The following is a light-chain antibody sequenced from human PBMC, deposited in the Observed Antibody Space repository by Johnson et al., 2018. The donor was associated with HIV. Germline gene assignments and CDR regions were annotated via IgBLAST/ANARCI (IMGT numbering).Light chain of an antibody. V-gene: IGLV1-51*02. CDR1: SSNIGDNY. CDR2: ENN. CDR3: GTWDSSLSAGGV. Sequence: QSVLTQPPSVSAAPGQRVTISCSGSSSNIGDNYVSWYQQLPGTAPKLLIYENNNRPSGIPARFSGSKSGTSATLAITGLPTGDEADYYCGTWDSSLSAGGVFGTGTKVTVL. J-gene: IGLJ1*01.